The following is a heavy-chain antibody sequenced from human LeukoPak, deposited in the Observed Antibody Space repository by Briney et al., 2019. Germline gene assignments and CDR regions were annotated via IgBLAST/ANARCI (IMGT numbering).Heavy chain of an antibody. CDR3: ARDLKYQLLLGWFDP. CDR1: GYTFTGYY. J-gene: IGHJ5*02. CDR2: INPNNGAT. D-gene: IGHD2-21*01. Sequence: ASVKVSCKASGYTFTGYYIHWVRQAPGQGLEWMGRINPNNGATNYAHKFQGRVTVTRDTSISIVYMELRRLRSDDTAVYYCARDLKYQLLLGWFDPWGQGSLVTVSS. V-gene: IGHV1-2*06.